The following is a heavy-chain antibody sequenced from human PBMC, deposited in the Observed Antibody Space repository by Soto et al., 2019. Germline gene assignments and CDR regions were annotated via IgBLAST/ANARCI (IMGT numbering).Heavy chain of an antibody. CDR2: INHSGST. CDR3: ARVDGWSYYYYYGMDV. Sequence: PSETLSLTCAVYGGSFSGYYWSWIRQPPGKGLEWIGEINHSGSTNYNPSLKSRVTISVDTSKNQFSLKLSSVTAADTAVYYCARVDGWSYYYYYGMDVWGQGTTVTVSS. J-gene: IGHJ6*02. D-gene: IGHD2-8*01. V-gene: IGHV4-34*01. CDR1: GGSFSGYY.